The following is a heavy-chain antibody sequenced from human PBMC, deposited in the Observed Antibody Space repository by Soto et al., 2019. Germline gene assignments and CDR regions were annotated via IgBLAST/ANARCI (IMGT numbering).Heavy chain of an antibody. J-gene: IGHJ6*02. V-gene: IGHV4-59*01. CDR2: IYYSGST. CDR1: GGSISSYY. D-gene: IGHD3-10*01. Sequence: SSETLSLTCTVSGGSISSYYWSWIRQPPGKGLEWIGYIYYSGSTNYNPSLKSRVTISVDTSKNQFSLKLSSVTAADTAVYYCARVPYYYGSGSYYTTYYYYGMDAWGQGTTVTVSS. CDR3: ARVPYYYGSGSYYTTYYYYGMDA.